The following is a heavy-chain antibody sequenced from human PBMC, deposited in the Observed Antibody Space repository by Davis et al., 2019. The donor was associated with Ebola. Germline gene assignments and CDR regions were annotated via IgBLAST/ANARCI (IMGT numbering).Heavy chain of an antibody. Sequence: PSETLSLTCAVYGGSSRGYYWSWIRQPPEKGLEWIGEVNHSGSTNYNPSLKSRVTISVDTSKNQFSLKLSSVTAADTAVYYCARGGDTAMVGYWGQGTLVTVSS. D-gene: IGHD5-18*01. V-gene: IGHV4-34*01. CDR2: VNHSGST. CDR3: ARGGDTAMVGY. J-gene: IGHJ4*02. CDR1: GGSSRGYY.